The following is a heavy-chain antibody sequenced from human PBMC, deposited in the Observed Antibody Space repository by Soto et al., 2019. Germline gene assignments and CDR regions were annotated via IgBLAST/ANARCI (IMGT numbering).Heavy chain of an antibody. J-gene: IGHJ4*02. CDR3: ARVKHCGGDCYPFDY. CDR2: IYYSGST. Sequence: SETLSLTCTVSGGSISSYYWSWIRQPPGKGLEWIGFIYYSGSTNYNPSLKSRVTISVDTSKNQFSLKLSSVTAADTAVYYCARVKHCGGDCYPFDYWGQGTLVTVSS. D-gene: IGHD2-21*02. CDR1: GGSISSYY. V-gene: IGHV4-59*01.